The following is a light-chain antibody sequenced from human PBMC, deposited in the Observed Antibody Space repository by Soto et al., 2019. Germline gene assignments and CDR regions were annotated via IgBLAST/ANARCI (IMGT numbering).Light chain of an antibody. CDR1: QSVSSY. CDR2: DAS. J-gene: IGKJ4*01. V-gene: IGKV3-11*01. Sequence: EIVLTQSPATLFLSPGERATLSCRASQSVSSYLAWYQQKPGQAPRLLLYDASNRATGIPARFSGSGSGTDFTLNISSLEPEDFAVYYCQQRSNLLTFGGGTKVEIK. CDR3: QQRSNLLT.